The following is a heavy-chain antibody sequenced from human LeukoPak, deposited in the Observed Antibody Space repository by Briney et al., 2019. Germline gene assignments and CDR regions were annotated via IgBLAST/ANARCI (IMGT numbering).Heavy chain of an antibody. CDR3: TTERDNYFQY. CDR1: GFTFSHVW. CDR2: IKSKTDGGTT. D-gene: IGHD2-15*01. Sequence: GGSLRLSCAASGFTFSHVWMSWVRQASGKGLEWVGRIKSKTDGGTTDYAAPVKGRFTISRDDSKNTLYLQMNSLKTEDTALYYCTTERDNYFQYWGQGTLVTVSS. V-gene: IGHV3-15*01. J-gene: IGHJ4*02.